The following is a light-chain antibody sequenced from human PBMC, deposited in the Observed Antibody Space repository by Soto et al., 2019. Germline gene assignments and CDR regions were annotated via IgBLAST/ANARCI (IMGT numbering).Light chain of an antibody. Sequence: QSALAQPASVSGSPGQSITISCTGTSSDVGRYNYVAWYQQHPGKAPKVLIFEVSNRPSGVSSRFSGSKSGNTASLNISGLQAEDEADYYCSSYATSSTPVFGTGTKVTVL. J-gene: IGLJ1*01. V-gene: IGLV2-14*01. CDR2: EVS. CDR1: SSDVGRYNY. CDR3: SSYATSSTPV.